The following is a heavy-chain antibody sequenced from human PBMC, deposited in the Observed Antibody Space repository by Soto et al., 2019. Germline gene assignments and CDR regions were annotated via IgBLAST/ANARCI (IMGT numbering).Heavy chain of an antibody. CDR3: SRGSFSGDDGSFNYLDS. V-gene: IGHV1-18*01. Sequence: ASVKVSCKASGYTFTSYGISWVRQAPGQGLEWMGWISAYNGNTNYAQKLQGRVTMTTDTSTSTAYMELRSLRSDDTAVYYCSRGSFSGDDGSFNYLDSWGQGTLVTVSS. J-gene: IGHJ4*02. D-gene: IGHD6-19*01. CDR1: GYTFTSYG. CDR2: ISAYNGNT.